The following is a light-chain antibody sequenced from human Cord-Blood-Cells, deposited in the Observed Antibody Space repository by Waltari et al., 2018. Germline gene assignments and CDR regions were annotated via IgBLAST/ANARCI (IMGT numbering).Light chain of an antibody. CDR3: SSYAGSNNFVV. Sequence: QSALTQPHSASGSPGQSVTIPCTGTSSDVGGYNYVSWYQQHPGKAPKLMIYEVSKRPSGVPDRFSGSKSGNTASPTVSGLQAEDEADYYCSSYAGSNNFVVFGGGTKLTVL. CDR1: SSDVGGYNY. CDR2: EVS. V-gene: IGLV2-8*01. J-gene: IGLJ2*01.